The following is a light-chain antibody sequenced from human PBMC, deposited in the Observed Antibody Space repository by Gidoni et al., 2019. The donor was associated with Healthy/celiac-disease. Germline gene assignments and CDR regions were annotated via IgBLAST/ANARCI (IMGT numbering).Light chain of an antibody. Sequence: QSALTPPASVSGSPGQSITISCTGTSSDVGGYNYVSWYQQHPGKAPKLMIYEVSNRHSGVSNRFSGSKSGNTASLTISGLQAEDEADYYCSSYTSSSTRVFGGGTKLTV. CDR2: EVS. CDR3: SSYTSSSTRV. J-gene: IGLJ2*01. CDR1: SSDVGGYNY. V-gene: IGLV2-14*01.